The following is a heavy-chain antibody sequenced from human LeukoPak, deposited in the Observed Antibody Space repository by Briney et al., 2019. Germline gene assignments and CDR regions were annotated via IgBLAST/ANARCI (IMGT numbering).Heavy chain of an antibody. CDR3: ARVGWHGVYYYFYGMDV. J-gene: IGHJ6*02. CDR2: ISGSSTYI. CDR1: GFTFSTYS. Sequence: PGGSLRLSCAASGFTFSTYSMNWVRKAPGKGLEWVSSISGSSTYIYYADSVKGRFTISRDNARNSLYLQMKSLRAEDTAVYFCARVGWHGVYYYFYGMDVWGQGTTVTVSS. V-gene: IGHV3-21*01. D-gene: IGHD2-8*01.